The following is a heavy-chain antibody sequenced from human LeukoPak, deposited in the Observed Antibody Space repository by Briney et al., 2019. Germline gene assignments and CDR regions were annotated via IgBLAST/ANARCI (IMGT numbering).Heavy chain of an antibody. Sequence: PSETLSLTCVVSGYSISNDYYWGWIRQPPGKGLEWIGNIYHSGGSYYNPSLKSRVTILVDTSKNQFSLKLSSVTAADTAVYYCARPQGFQLLDFEYWGQGTLATVSS. CDR2: IYHSGGS. V-gene: IGHV4-38-2*01. D-gene: IGHD2-2*01. CDR3: ARPQGFQLLDFEY. J-gene: IGHJ4*02. CDR1: GYSISNDYY.